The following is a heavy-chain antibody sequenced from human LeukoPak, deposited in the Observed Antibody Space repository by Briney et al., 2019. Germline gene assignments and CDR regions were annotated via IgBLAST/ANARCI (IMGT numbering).Heavy chain of an antibody. V-gene: IGHV1-46*01. Sequence: ASVKVSCKASGYTFTSYYMHWVRQAPGQGLEWMGIINPSGGSTSYAQKFQGRVTMTRDTSTSTVYMELSSLRSEDTAVYYCARGAKGHYYYYGMDVWGQGTTVTVSS. CDR1: GYTFTSYY. J-gene: IGHJ6*02. CDR3: ARGAKGHYYYYGMDV. CDR2: INPSGGST.